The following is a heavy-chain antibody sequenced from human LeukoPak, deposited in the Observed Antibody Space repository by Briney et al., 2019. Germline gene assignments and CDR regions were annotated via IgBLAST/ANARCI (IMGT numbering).Heavy chain of an antibody. V-gene: IGHV3-30*04. CDR1: GFTFSSYA. J-gene: IGHJ4*02. Sequence: GGSLRLSCAASGFTFSSYAMHWVRQAPGKGLEWVAVISYDGSNKYYADPVKGRFTISRDNSKNTLYLQMNSLRAEDTAVYYCARVYLSQQLVPGLDYWGQGTLVTVSS. CDR2: ISYDGSNK. D-gene: IGHD6-13*01. CDR3: ARVYLSQQLVPGLDY.